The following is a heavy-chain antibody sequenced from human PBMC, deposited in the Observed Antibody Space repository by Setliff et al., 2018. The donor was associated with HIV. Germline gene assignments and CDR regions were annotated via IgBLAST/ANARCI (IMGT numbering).Heavy chain of an antibody. V-gene: IGHV1-2*02. J-gene: IGHJ6*02. Sequence: ASVKVSCKASGYTFTGHYLHWVRQAPGQGLEWLGWVNPNSGDASYAQNFQGRVTMTRDTSINAAYMELRGLRSDETAVYYCARNFGLSPSGKYYYYYGMDIWGQGTTVTVSS. CDR1: GYTFTGHY. CDR2: VNPNSGDA. D-gene: IGHD3-10*01. CDR3: ARNFGLSPSGKYYYYYGMDI.